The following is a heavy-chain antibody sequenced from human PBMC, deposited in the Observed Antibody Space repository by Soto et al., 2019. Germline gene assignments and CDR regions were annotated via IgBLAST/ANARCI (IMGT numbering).Heavy chain of an antibody. Sequence: SISSYYWSWIRQPPGKGLEWIGYICYSGSTNYNPSLKSRVTISVDTSKNQFSLKLSSVTAADTAVYYCARVGGNIGDPSFDYWGQGTLVTVSS. CDR1: SISSYY. V-gene: IGHV4-59*01. CDR3: ARVGGNIGDPSFDY. CDR2: ICYSGST. D-gene: IGHD2-15*01. J-gene: IGHJ4*02.